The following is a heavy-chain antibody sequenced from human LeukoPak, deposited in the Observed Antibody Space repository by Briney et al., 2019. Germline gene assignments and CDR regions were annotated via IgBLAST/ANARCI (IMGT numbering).Heavy chain of an antibody. J-gene: IGHJ4*02. D-gene: IGHD3-10*01. Sequence: PGGSLRLSCAASGFTFSSYSMNWVRQAPGKGLEWVSSISSSSSYIYYADSVKGRFTISRDNAKNSLYLQMNSLRAEDTAVYYCARHYYGSGSYWGGFDYWGQGTLVTVSS. CDR1: GFTFSSYS. CDR3: ARHYYGSGSYWGGFDY. V-gene: IGHV3-21*01. CDR2: ISSSSSYI.